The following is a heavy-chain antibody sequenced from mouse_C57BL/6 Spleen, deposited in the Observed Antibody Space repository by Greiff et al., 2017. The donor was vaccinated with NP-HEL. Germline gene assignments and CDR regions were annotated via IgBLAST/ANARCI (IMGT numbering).Heavy chain of an antibody. CDR3: ALNYYGSSQFAY. V-gene: IGHV1-76*01. Sequence: QVHVKQSGAELVRPGASVKLSCKASGYTFTDYYINWVKQRPGQGLEWIARIYPGSGNTYYNEKFKGKATLTAEKSSSTAYMQLSSLTSEDSAVYFCALNYYGSSQFAYWGQGTLVTVSA. CDR1: GYTFTDYY. J-gene: IGHJ3*01. CDR2: IYPGSGNT. D-gene: IGHD1-1*01.